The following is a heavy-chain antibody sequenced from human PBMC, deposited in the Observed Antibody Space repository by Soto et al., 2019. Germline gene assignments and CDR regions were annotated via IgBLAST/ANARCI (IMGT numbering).Heavy chain of an antibody. J-gene: IGHJ3*02. CDR2: ISAYNGNT. CDR3: ARGPTELVRGVIILSAFDI. V-gene: IGHV1-18*01. D-gene: IGHD3-10*01. Sequence: GASVKVSCKAPGYTFTSYGISWVRQAPGQGLEWMGWISAYNGNTKYAEKLQGRVTMTTDTSTSTAYMELRSLRSDDTAVYYCARGPTELVRGVIILSAFDIWGQGTMVTVSS. CDR1: GYTFTSYG.